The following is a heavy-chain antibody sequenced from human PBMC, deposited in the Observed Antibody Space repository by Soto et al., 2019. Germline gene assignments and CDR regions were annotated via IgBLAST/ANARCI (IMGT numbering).Heavy chain of an antibody. CDR3: ARGGYDSSGYYHLTLYYFDY. CDR1: GYTFTSYY. D-gene: IGHD3-22*01. Sequence: ASVKVSCKASGYTFTSYYMHWVRQAPGQGLEWMGIINPSGGSTSYAQKFQGRVNMTRDTSTSTVYMELSSLRSEDTAVYYCARGGYDSSGYYHLTLYYFDYWGQGTLVTVSS. J-gene: IGHJ4*02. CDR2: INPSGGST. V-gene: IGHV1-46*03.